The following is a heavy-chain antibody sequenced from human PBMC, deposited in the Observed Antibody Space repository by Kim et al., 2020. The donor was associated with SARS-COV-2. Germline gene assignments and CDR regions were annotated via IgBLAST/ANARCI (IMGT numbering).Heavy chain of an antibody. J-gene: IGHJ4*02. CDR2: IYPGDSDT. Sequence: GESLKISCKGSGYSFTSYWIGWVRQMPGKGLEWMGIIYPGDSDTRYSPSFQGQVTISADKSISTAYLQWSSLKASDTAMYYCARPGTTSNYPLSFDYWGQGTLVTVSS. CDR3: ARPGTTSNYPLSFDY. V-gene: IGHV5-51*01. D-gene: IGHD1-7*01. CDR1: GYSFTSYW.